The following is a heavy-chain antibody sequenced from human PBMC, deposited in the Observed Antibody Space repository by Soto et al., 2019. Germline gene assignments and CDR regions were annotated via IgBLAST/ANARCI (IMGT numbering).Heavy chain of an antibody. J-gene: IGHJ4*02. CDR3: ARGGSSSWYFDY. CDR1: GGSISSYY. D-gene: IGHD6-13*01. Sequence: ASETLSLTCTVSGGSISSYYWSWIRQPPGKGLEWIGYIYYSGSTNYNPSLKSRVTISVDTSKNQFSLKLSSVTAADTAVYYCARGGSSSWYFDYWGQGTLVTVSS. V-gene: IGHV4-59*01. CDR2: IYYSGST.